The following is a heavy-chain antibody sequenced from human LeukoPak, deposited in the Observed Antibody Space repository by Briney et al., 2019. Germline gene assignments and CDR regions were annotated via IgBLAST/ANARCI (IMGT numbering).Heavy chain of an antibody. CDR1: GFTFSSYN. J-gene: IGHJ4*02. CDR3: ARDSAAYMYDFVGF. Sequence: PGGSLRLSCAASGFTFSSYNMNWVRQAPGKGLEWVSSISHSSSYIYYADSVKGRFTISRDNAKNSLDLQMNSLRAEDTAVYYCARDSAAYMYDFVGFWGQGTLVTVSS. D-gene: IGHD3/OR15-3a*01. CDR2: ISHSSSYI. V-gene: IGHV3-21*06.